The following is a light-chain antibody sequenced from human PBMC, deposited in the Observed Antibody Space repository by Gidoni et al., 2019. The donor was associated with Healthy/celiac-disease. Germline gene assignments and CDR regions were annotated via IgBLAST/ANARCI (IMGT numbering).Light chain of an antibody. V-gene: IGKV3-20*01. CDR2: GAS. Sequence: EIVLTQSPGTLSLSPGERATLSCRASQSFSSSYLAWYQQKPGQAPRLLISGASSRPTGLPDRCSGSGSGTDFTLTISRLEPEDFAVYYCQQYGSSPPLTFGGGTKVEIK. CDR3: QQYGSSPPLT. CDR1: QSFSSSY. J-gene: IGKJ4*01.